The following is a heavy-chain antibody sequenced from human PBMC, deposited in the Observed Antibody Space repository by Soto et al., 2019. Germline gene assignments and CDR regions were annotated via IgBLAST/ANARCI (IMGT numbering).Heavy chain of an antibody. J-gene: IGHJ4*02. CDR3: ARSGDNYNRLDY. D-gene: IGHD1-1*01. Sequence: QVQLVESGGGLVKPGGSLRLSCEGSGFTFSDYYISWIRQAPGKGLVWISYSSNSGTFSRYADSVQGSFSISRDNTKKLLYLQMNSLRAEDTAVYYCARSGDNYNRLDYWGQATPVNVSS. CDR1: GFTFSDYY. CDR2: SSNSGTFS. V-gene: IGHV3-11*06.